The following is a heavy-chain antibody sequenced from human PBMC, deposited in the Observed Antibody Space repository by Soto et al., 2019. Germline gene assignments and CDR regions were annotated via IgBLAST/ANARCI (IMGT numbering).Heavy chain of an antibody. V-gene: IGHV4-59*01. D-gene: IGHD2-2*01. CDR2: IYYTGST. Sequence: SETLSLTCTVSGRPITCDYWGWIRQPPGKALEHIGHIYYTGSTRYNPSLTSRVTISLDTSREQFSLKLTSVTAADTAVYYCARGRHCTSTSCFGFPSIWFDPWGQGTLVTVSS. CDR1: GRPITCDY. J-gene: IGHJ5*02. CDR3: ARGRHCTSTSCFGFPSIWFDP.